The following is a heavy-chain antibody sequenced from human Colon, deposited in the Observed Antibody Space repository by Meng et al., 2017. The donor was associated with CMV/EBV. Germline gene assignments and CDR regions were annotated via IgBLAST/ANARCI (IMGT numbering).Heavy chain of an antibody. CDR3: TRFDCWGGDCYPDV. Sequence: SLKISCAASGFTFDDYAMHWVRQAPGKGLEWVSGISWNSGIIGYADSVKGRFTISRDNAKNSLYLQMNSLRAEDTALYCCTRFDCWGGDCYPDVWGQGTTVTVSS. CDR1: GFTFDDYA. J-gene: IGHJ6*02. CDR2: ISWNSGII. V-gene: IGHV3-9*01. D-gene: IGHD2-21*01.